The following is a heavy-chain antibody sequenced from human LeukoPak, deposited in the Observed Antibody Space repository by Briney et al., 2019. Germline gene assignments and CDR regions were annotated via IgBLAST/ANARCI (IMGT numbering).Heavy chain of an antibody. D-gene: IGHD3-10*01. Sequence: SETLSLTCSVSGGSFSSYYWTWIRQPAGKGLEWIGRIFSGGNTNYNPSLESRVTMSIDTSKNQFSLKLTSVTAADTAVYYCARERGNLRGDAFDIWGQGTMVTVSS. J-gene: IGHJ3*02. CDR3: ARERGNLRGDAFDI. CDR2: IFSGGNT. V-gene: IGHV4-4*07. CDR1: GGSFSSYY.